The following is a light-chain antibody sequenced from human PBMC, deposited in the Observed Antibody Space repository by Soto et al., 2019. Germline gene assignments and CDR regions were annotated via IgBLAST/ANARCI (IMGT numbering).Light chain of an antibody. CDR1: QSVSSCY. CDR2: GAS. Sequence: EIVLTQSPGTLSLSPGERATLSCRASQSVSSCYLAWYQQKPGQAPRLLIYGASSRATGSPDRFSGSGSGTDFTLTISRLEPEDFAVYYCQQYGSSPPHTFGPGTKVDIK. J-gene: IGKJ3*01. CDR3: QQYGSSPPHT. V-gene: IGKV3-20*01.